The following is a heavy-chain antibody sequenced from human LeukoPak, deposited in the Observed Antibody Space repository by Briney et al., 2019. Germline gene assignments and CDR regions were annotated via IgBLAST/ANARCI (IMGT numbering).Heavy chain of an antibody. CDR3: AKELFNWNYGALGFDY. CDR2: ISGDGGST. CDR1: GFPFDDYA. D-gene: IGHD1-7*01. Sequence: GGSLRLSCAASGFPFDDYAMHWVRQAPGKGLEWVSLISGDGGSTYYADSVKGRFTISRDNSKNSLYLQTNSLRTEDTALYYCAKELFNWNYGALGFDYWGQGTLVTVSS. V-gene: IGHV3-43*02. J-gene: IGHJ4*02.